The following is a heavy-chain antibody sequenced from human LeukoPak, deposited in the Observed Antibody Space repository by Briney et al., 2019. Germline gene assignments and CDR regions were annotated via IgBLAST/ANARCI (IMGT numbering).Heavy chain of an antibody. Sequence: QPGRSLRLSCAASGFTFSSYGIHWVRQAPGKGLEWVAVISYDGSNKYYADSVKGRFTISRDNSKNTLYLQMNSLRAEDTAVYYCAKEIAVALRYWGQGTLVTVSS. CDR2: ISYDGSNK. D-gene: IGHD6-19*01. CDR3: AKEIAVALRY. J-gene: IGHJ4*02. V-gene: IGHV3-30*18. CDR1: GFTFSSYG.